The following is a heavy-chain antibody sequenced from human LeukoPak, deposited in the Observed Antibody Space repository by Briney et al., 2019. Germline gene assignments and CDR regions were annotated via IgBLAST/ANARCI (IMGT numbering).Heavy chain of an antibody. CDR1: GFIFDDYA. V-gene: IGHV3-9*01. CDR3: AKSLNDYFDY. D-gene: IGHD1-1*01. CDR2: ISWNSANI. J-gene: IGHJ4*02. Sequence: GGSLRLSCAASGFIFDDYAMHWVRQVPGKGLEWVSGISWNSANIGYADSVKGRFTISRDNAKKSLYLQMSSLRPEDTALYYCAKSLNDYFDYWGQGTVVSVSS.